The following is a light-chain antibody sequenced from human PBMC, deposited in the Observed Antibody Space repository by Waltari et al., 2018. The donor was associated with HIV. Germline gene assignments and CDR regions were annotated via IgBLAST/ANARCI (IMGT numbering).Light chain of an antibody. V-gene: IGKV1-8*01. CDR1: QGISSY. J-gene: IGKJ1*01. Sequence: AIWMTQSPSSFSASTGDRVTITCRASQGISSYLAWYQQRPGRAPKLLIYGASSLQSGVPSRISGSGSGTDFTLTISCLQSEDFATYYCQQYYSYPPTFGQGTKVEIK. CDR3: QQYYSYPPT. CDR2: GAS.